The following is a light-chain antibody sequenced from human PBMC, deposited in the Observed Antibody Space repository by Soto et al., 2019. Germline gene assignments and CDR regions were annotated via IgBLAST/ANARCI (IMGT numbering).Light chain of an antibody. J-gene: IGLJ2*01. CDR2: GNT. V-gene: IGLV1-40*01. CDR1: SSNIGAGYD. CDR3: QSYDSSLSDSGV. Sequence: QSVLTQPPSVSGAPGQRVTISCTGSSSNIGAGYDVHWYQQLPGTAPKLLIYGNTNRPSGVPDRFSGSKSGTSASLAITGHQAEDEADYYCQSYDSSLSDSGVFGGGTKVTVL.